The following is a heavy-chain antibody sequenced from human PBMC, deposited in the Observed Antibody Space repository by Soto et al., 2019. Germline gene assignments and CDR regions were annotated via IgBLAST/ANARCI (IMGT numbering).Heavy chain of an antibody. CDR1: GFTFSSYG. CDR2: TWYDGSKE. D-gene: IGHD6-19*01. CDR3: ARDPSSTGWPYYFYY. V-gene: IGHV3-33*01. J-gene: IGHJ4*02. Sequence: GGSLRLSCAASGFTFSSYGMHWVRQAPGRGLEWVALTWYDGSKEYYADPVKGRFTISRDNSKNILYLQMNSLRDEDTAMYYCARDPSSTGWPYYFYYWGQGTLVTVSS.